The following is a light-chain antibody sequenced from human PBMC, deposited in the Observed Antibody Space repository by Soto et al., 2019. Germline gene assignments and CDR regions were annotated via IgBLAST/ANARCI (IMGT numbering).Light chain of an antibody. CDR3: QQXGSSPIFT. CDR2: GAS. Sequence: EIVLTQSPGTLSLSPGERATLSCRASQSVSSSYLAWYQQKPGQAPRLLIYGASSRVTGIPDRFSGSGSGTDFTLTISRXEXEDXXXXXXQQXGSSPIFTFGPGTKVDI. CDR1: QSVSSSY. J-gene: IGKJ3*01. V-gene: IGKV3-20*01.